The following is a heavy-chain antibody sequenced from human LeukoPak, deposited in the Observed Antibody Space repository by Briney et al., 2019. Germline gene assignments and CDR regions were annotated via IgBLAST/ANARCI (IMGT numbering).Heavy chain of an antibody. Sequence: PSETLSLTCAVYGGSFSGYYWSWIRQPPGKGLEWIGEINHSGSTNYNPSLKSRVTISVDTSKNQFSLKLSSVTAADTAVYYCARGEDAVATIFYYYYYGMDVWGKRTTVTVSS. J-gene: IGHJ6*04. D-gene: IGHD5-12*01. CDR1: GGSFSGYY. CDR2: INHSGST. CDR3: ARGEDAVATIFYYYYYGMDV. V-gene: IGHV4-34*01.